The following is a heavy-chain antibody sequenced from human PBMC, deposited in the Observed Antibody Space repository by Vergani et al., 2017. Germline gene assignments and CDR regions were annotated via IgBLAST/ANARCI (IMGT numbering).Heavy chain of an antibody. CDR2: ISSSSSYI. CDR1: GFTFSSYS. V-gene: IGHV3-21*01. J-gene: IGHJ6*02. D-gene: IGHD3-16*02. Sequence: EVQLVESGGGLVKPGGSLRLSCAASGFTFSSYSMNWVRQAPGKGLEWVSSISSSSSYIYYADSVKGRFTISRDNAKNSLYLQMNSLRAEDTAVYYCARDRRLGEVSHYYYYGMDVWGQGTTVTVSS. CDR3: ARDRRLGEVSHYYYYGMDV.